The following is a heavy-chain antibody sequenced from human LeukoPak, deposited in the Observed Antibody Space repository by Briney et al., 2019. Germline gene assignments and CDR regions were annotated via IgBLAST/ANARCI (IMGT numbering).Heavy chain of an antibody. CDR1: GFTLNTYG. V-gene: IGHV3-30*02. Sequence: GGSLRLSCAASGFTLNTYGMHWVRQAPGKGLEWVAFIRFDGSNKYYADSVKGRLTISRDNSKNTLYLQMKSLRPGDTAVYYCARGDGYCSSASCSGNWGQGTLVTVSS. D-gene: IGHD2-2*03. CDR3: ARGDGYCSSASCSGN. CDR2: IRFDGSNK. J-gene: IGHJ4*02.